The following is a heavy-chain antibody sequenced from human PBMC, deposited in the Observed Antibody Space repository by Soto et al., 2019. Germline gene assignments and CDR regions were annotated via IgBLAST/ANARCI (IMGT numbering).Heavy chain of an antibody. CDR1: GGSISSSSYY. D-gene: IGHD6-19*01. CDR2: IYYSGST. Sequence: PSETLSLTCTVSGGSISSSSYYWGWIRQPPGKGLEWIGSIYYSGSTYYNPSLKSRVTISVDTSKNQFSLKLSSVTAADTAVYYCARHIIAVAGRAIYYFDYWGQGTLVTVSS. CDR3: ARHIIAVAGRAIYYFDY. V-gene: IGHV4-39*01. J-gene: IGHJ4*02.